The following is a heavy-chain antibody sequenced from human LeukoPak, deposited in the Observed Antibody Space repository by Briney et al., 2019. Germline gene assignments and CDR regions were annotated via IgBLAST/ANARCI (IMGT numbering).Heavy chain of an antibody. CDR3: ARGRGVFLYYFDY. D-gene: IGHD3-3*01. CDR2: INHSGST. J-gene: IGHJ4*02. Sequence: SETLSLTCAVYGGSFSGYYWSWIRQPPGKGLEWIGEINHSGSTNYNPSLKSRVTISVDTSKNQFSLKLSSVTAADTAVYYCARGRGVFLYYFDYWGEGTLVTVSS. V-gene: IGHV4-34*01. CDR1: GGSFSGYY.